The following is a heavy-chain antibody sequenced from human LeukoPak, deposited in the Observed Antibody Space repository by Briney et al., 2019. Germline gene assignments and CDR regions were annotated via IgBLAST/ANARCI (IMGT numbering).Heavy chain of an antibody. D-gene: IGHD5-24*01. CDR2: IIPIFGTG. J-gene: IGHJ4*02. CDR3: ARIRKATIDYYFDY. CDR1: GGTFSSYA. Sequence: SVKVSCKASGGTFSSYAISWVRQAPGQGLEWMGGIIPIFGTGNYAQKFQGRVTITADESTSTAYMELSSLRSEDTAVYYCARIRKATIDYYFDYWGQGTLVTVSS. V-gene: IGHV1-69*13.